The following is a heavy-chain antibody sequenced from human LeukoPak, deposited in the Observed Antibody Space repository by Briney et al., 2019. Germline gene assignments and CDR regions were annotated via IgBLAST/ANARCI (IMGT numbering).Heavy chain of an antibody. D-gene: IGHD2-8*01. CDR1: GASFSGYY. CDR3: ARGAGYCTNGVCYTSWFDP. J-gene: IGHJ5*02. CDR2: INHSGST. Sequence: SETLSLTCAVYGASFSGYYWSWLRQPTGKGLEWIGEINHSGSTNYNPSLKSRVTISVDTSKNQFSLKLSSVTAADTAVYYCARGAGYCTNGVCYTSWFDPWGQGTLVTVSS. V-gene: IGHV4-34*01.